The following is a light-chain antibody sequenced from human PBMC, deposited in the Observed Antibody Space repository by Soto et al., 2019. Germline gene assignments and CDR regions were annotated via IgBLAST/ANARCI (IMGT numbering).Light chain of an antibody. CDR1: QSVSNY. CDR3: QQRSNWPRT. J-gene: IGKJ2*01. Sequence: EIVLTQSPAAMSLSPGDTATLSCRASQSVSNYLAWYQQKPGQAPRLLIYDASNRATGIPARFSGSGSGTDFTLTIGSLEPEHFAVYYCQQRSNWPRTFGQGTKVEIK. V-gene: IGKV3-11*01. CDR2: DAS.